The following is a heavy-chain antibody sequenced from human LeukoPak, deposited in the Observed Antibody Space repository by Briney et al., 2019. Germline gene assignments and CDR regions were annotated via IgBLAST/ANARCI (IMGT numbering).Heavy chain of an antibody. V-gene: IGHV1-2*02. Sequence: ASVKVSCKASGYTFTGYYMHWVRQAPGQGLEWMGWINPNSGGTNYAQKFQGRVTMTRDTSISTAYMELSRLRSDDTAVYYCARDLSGYLAYEFDYWGQGTLVTVSS. D-gene: IGHD3-22*01. J-gene: IGHJ4*02. CDR2: INPNSGGT. CDR3: ARDLSGYLAYEFDY. CDR1: GYTFTGYY.